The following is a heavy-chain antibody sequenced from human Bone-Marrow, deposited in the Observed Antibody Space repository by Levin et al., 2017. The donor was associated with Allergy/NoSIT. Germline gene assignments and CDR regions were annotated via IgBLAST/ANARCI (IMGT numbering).Heavy chain of an antibody. CDR2: VSGDAANT. J-gene: IGHJ3*02. CDR3: AKHLESQLLFSSVGHDAFDI. CDR1: EFTFSNYA. Sequence: QAGGSLRLSCAASEFTFSNYAMSWVRQPPGKGLEWVSAVSGDAANTYYIDSVKGRFPISRDNSKNTLYLQLNSLRAEDTAIYYCAKHLESQLLFSSVGHDAFDIWGHGTMVTISS. V-gene: IGHV3-23*01. D-gene: IGHD2-21*01.